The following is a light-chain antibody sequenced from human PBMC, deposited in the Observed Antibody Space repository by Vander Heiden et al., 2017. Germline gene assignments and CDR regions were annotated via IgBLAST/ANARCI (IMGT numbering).Light chain of an antibody. J-gene: IGLJ2*01. CDR2: INNDGSH. V-gene: IGLV4-69*01. CDR1: SGHTDYT. Sequence: QPVLPQSPSASASLGASVKLTCTLSSGHTDYTVAWHQQQPEKGPRYLMKINNDGSHTKGDGIPDRFSGSSSGPERYLTISSLQSEDEADYYCQTWGSGRGVFGGGTKLTVL. CDR3: QTWGSGRGV.